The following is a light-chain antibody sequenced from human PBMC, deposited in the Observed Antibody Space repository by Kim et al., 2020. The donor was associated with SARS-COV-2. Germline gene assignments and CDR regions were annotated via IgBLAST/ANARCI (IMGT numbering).Light chain of an antibody. J-gene: IGKJ5*01. V-gene: IGKV4-1*01. CDR3: QQYYTTPIT. Sequence: ATINCQSSKSVLYSANKKNYAAGYQQKPGQPPKLLIYWASTRESGVPDRFSGSGSGTDFTLTISSLQAEDVAVYYCQQYYTTPITFGQGTRLEIK. CDR1: KSVLYSANKKNY. CDR2: WAS.